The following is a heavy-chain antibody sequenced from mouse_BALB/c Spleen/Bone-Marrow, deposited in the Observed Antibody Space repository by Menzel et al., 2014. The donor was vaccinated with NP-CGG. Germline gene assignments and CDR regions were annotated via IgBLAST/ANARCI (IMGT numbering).Heavy chain of an antibody. Sequence: DVQLQESGGGLVQPGGSMRLSCSASGFTFSDTWMDWVRQSPEKGLEWVVEIRTKADNYAAYSAESVKGRFAISRDDSKRSVYLQMNNLRAEDTGIYYCTPHGSFAFWGQGTLVTVST. CDR2: IRTKADNYAA. J-gene: IGHJ3*01. CDR3: TPHGSFAF. D-gene: IGHD2-2*01. CDR1: GFTFSDTW. V-gene: IGHV6-6*01.